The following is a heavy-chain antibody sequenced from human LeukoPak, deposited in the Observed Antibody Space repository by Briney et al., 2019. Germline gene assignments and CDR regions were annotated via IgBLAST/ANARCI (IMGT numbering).Heavy chain of an antibody. CDR2: ITSGSSYI. V-gene: IGHV3-21*01. D-gene: IGHD1-26*01. Sequence: GGSLRLSCAASGFTFSSYNMNWVRQAPGQGLEWVSSITSGSSYIYYADSVKGQFTISRDNAKSSLYLQMNSLRAEDTAVYYCARDQYSGSYGAYYYYYMDVWGKGTTVTISS. CDR3: ARDQYSGSYGAYYYYYMDV. CDR1: GFTFSSYN. J-gene: IGHJ6*03.